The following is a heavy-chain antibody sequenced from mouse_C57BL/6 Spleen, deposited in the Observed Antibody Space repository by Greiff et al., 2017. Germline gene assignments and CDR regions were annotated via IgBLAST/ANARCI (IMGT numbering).Heavy chain of an antibody. CDR1: GYTFTDYE. CDR2: IDPETGGT. Sequence: VQLQQSGAELVRPGASVTLSCKASGYTFTDYEMHWVKQTPVHGLEWIGAIDPETGGTAYNQKFKGKARLTADKSSSTAYMELRSLTSEDSAVYYCTRGGSSLWYFDVWGTGTTVTVSS. D-gene: IGHD1-1*01. J-gene: IGHJ1*03. CDR3: TRGGSSLWYFDV. V-gene: IGHV1-15*01.